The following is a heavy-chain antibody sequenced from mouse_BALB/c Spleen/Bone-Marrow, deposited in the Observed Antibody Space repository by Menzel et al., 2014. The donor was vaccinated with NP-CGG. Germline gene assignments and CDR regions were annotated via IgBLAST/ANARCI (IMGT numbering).Heavy chain of an antibody. D-gene: IGHD1-1*01. J-gene: IGHJ3*01. Sequence: QVQLQQSGAELVKPGASVKRSCKASGYTFTSYWMHWVKQRPGQGLEWIGEINPSNGRTNYNEKFKSKATLTVDKSSSTAYMQLSSLTSEDSAVYYCARGFRYYYDLAYWGQGTLVTVSA. CDR1: GYTFTSYW. V-gene: IGHV1S81*02. CDR2: INPSNGRT. CDR3: ARGFRYYYDLAY.